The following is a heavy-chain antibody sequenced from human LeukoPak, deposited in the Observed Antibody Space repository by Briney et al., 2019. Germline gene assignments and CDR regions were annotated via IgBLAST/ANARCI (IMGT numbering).Heavy chain of an antibody. CDR2: ISASGGST. J-gene: IGHJ6*03. CDR1: GFTFTNYA. V-gene: IGHV3-23*01. CDR3: AKVGYLVYYYYYMDV. Sequence: GGSLRLSCAASGFTFTNYAMSWVRQAPGKGLEWVSGISASGGSTYYADSVNGRFTISRDNTKNKLYLQMNSLRGEDTAVYHCAKVGYLVYYYYYMDVWGKGTTVTVSS. D-gene: IGHD5-18*01.